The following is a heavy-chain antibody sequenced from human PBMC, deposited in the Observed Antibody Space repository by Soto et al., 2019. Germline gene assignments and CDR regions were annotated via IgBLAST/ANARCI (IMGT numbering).Heavy chain of an antibody. J-gene: IGHJ6*02. CDR1: GGTFSSYA. CDR2: IIPIFGTA. CDR3: ARLASLTGESLSSFRTYYYYGMDV. V-gene: IGHV1-69*12. D-gene: IGHD7-27*01. Sequence: QVQLVQSGAEVKKPGSSVKVSCKASGGTFSSYAISWVRQAPGQGLEWMGGIIPIFGTANYAQKFQGRVTITADESTSAAYMELSSLRSEDTAVYYCARLASLTGESLSSFRTYYYYGMDVWGQGTTVTVSS.